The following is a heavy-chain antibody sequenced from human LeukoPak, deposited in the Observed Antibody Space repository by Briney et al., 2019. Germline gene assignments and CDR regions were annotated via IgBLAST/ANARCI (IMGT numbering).Heavy chain of an antibody. V-gene: IGHV3-23*01. J-gene: IGHJ4*02. CDR1: GFPFSRFA. D-gene: IGHD4-17*01. Sequence: GGSLRLSCAASGFPFSRFAMSWVRQAPGKGLEWVSTISGSGGTTNYADSVKGRFTFSRDNSRNTLYLQMNSLRAEDTAIYYCTKDLPDYGDYIEGYWGQGTLVTVSS. CDR3: TKDLPDYGDYIEGY. CDR2: ISGSGGTT.